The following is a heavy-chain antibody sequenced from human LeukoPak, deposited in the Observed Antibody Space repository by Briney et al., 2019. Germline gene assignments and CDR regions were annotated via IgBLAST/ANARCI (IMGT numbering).Heavy chain of an antibody. J-gene: IGHJ5*02. D-gene: IGHD4-23*01. V-gene: IGHV1-2*02. CDR3: ARASDYGGREINWFDP. Sequence: ASVKVSCKASGYTFTDYYIHWVRQAPGPGLEWLGWMNPDSGGVHYSEKFQDRVTMTRDTSIGTAYMELSSLSSDDTAVYYCARASDYGGREINWFDPWGQGTLVTVSS. CDR1: GYTFTDYY. CDR2: MNPDSGGV.